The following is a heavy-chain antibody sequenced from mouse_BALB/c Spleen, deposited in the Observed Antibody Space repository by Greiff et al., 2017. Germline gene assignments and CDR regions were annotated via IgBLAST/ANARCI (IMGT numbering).Heavy chain of an antibody. CDR3: AREVSYRYDEDYAMDY. D-gene: IGHD2-14*01. V-gene: IGHV2-6-7*01. Sequence: VKLMESGPGLVAPSQSLSITCTVSGFSLTGYGVNWVRQPPGKGLEWLGMIWGDGSTDYNSALKSRLSISKDNSKSQVFLKMNSLQTDDTARYYCAREVSYRYDEDYAMDYWGQGTSVTVSS. CDR2: IWGDGST. J-gene: IGHJ4*01. CDR1: GFSLTGYG.